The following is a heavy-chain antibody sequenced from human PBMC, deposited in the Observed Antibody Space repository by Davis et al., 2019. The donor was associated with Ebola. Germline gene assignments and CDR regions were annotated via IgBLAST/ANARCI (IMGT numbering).Heavy chain of an antibody. J-gene: IGHJ6*02. V-gene: IGHV3-7*01. Sequence: GESLKISCAASGFTFSSYWMSWVRQAPGKGLEWVANIKQDGSEKYYVDSVKGRFTISRDNAKNSLYLQMNSLRDEDTAVYYCAKDQGDSSSSIIYYYYGMDVWGQGTTVTVSS. CDR1: GFTFSSYW. CDR2: IKQDGSEK. CDR3: AKDQGDSSSSIIYYYYGMDV. D-gene: IGHD6-6*01.